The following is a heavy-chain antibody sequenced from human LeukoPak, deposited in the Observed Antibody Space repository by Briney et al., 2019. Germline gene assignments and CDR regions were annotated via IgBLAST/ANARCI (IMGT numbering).Heavy chain of an antibody. CDR1: GFTFSDYY. Sequence: GGSLRLSCAASGFTFSDYYMSWIRQAPGKGLEWVSYISSSGSTIYYADSVKGRFTISRDNAKNSLYLQMNSLRAEDTAVYYCASRRIAVAGTRVFDPWGQGTLVTVSS. V-gene: IGHV3-11*01. CDR3: ASRRIAVAGTRVFDP. CDR2: ISSSGSTI. D-gene: IGHD6-19*01. J-gene: IGHJ5*02.